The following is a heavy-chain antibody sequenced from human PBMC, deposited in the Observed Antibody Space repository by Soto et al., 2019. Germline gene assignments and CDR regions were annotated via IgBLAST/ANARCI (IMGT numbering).Heavy chain of an antibody. CDR1: GGTFSSYA. J-gene: IGHJ4*02. D-gene: IGHD3-22*01. CDR2: IIPIFGTA. Sequence: SVTVSCKASGGTFSSYAISWVRQAPGQGLEWMGGIIPIFGTANYAQKFQGRVTITADESTSTAYMELSSLRSEDTAVYYCARGPGEYYDSSGYYYYFDYWGQGTMVTVSS. V-gene: IGHV1-69*13. CDR3: ARGPGEYYDSSGYYYYFDY.